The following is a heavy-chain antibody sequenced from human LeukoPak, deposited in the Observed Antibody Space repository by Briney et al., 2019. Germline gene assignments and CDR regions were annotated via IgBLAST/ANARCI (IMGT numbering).Heavy chain of an antibody. J-gene: IGHJ4*02. CDR2: IYHSGST. CDR1: GGSISSGGYS. D-gene: IGHD2-2*01. Sequence: SETLSLTCAVSGGSISSGGYSWSWIRQPPGKGLEWIGYIYHSGSTYYNPSLKSRVTISVDRSKNQFSLKLSSVTAADTAVYYCARGGGSTSQEYWGQGTLVTVSS. CDR3: ARGGGSTSQEY. V-gene: IGHV4-30-2*01.